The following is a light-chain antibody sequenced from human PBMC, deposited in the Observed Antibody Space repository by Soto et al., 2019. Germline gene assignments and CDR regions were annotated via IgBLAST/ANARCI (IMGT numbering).Light chain of an antibody. CDR3: CSYAGTPYV. V-gene: IGLV2-23*01. CDR2: EGS. CDR1: SSDVGSYNL. J-gene: IGLJ1*01. Sequence: ALTQPASVSGSPGQSITISCTGTSSDVGSYNLVSWYQQHPGKAPKLMIYEGSKRPSGVSNRFSGSKSGNTASLTISGLQAEDEADYYCCSYAGTPYVFGTGTKVTVL.